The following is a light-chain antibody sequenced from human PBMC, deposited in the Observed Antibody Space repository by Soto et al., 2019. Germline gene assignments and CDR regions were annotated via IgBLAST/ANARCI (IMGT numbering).Light chain of an antibody. CDR1: GDDVGGHDF. CDR2: GDT. Sequence: QSALTQPPSASGSPGQSVTISCTGTGDDVGGHDFVSWYQHHPGRAPKLVIYGDTKRPSGVPARFSGSRSGDTASLTLSGLQAEDEADYYCSSYAGNSREVIFGGGTKLTVL. V-gene: IGLV2-8*01. J-gene: IGLJ2*01. CDR3: SSYAGNSREVI.